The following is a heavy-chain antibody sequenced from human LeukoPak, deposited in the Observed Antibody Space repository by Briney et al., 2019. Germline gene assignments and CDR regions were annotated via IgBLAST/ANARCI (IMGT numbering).Heavy chain of an antibody. Sequence: SVKVSCKASGGTFSSYAISWVRQSPGQGLEWMGGIIPIFGTANYAQKFQGRDTITADESTSTAYMELSSLRSEDTAVYYCARGVVVVAALDYWGQGTLVTVSS. CDR3: ARGVVVVAALDY. D-gene: IGHD2-15*01. V-gene: IGHV1-69*13. CDR2: IIPIFGTA. CDR1: GGTFSSYA. J-gene: IGHJ4*02.